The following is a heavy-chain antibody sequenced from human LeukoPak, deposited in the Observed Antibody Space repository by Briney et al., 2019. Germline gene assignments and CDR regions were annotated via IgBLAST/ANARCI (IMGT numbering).Heavy chain of an antibody. CDR1: GGSISSSSYY. D-gene: IGHD5-12*01. V-gene: IGHV4-39*07. CDR3: GGYSGYDYTYYYYYMDV. Sequence: SETLSLTCTVSGGSISSSSYYWGWIRQPPGKGLEWIGSIYYSGSTYYNPSLKSRVTISVDTSKNQFSLKLSSVTAADTAVYYCGGYSGYDYTYYYYYMDVWGKGTTVTVSS. J-gene: IGHJ6*03. CDR2: IYYSGST.